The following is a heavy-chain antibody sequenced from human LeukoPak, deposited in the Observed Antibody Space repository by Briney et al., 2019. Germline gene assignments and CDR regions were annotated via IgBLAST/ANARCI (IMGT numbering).Heavy chain of an antibody. V-gene: IGHV3-23*01. Sequence: GGSLRLSCAASGFTFSSYAMSWVRQAPGKGLEWVSAISSGSGSTYYADSVKGRFTISRDNSKNTLYLQMNSLRAEDTAVYYCAKVGESGGVWKYYFDYWGQGTLVTVSS. D-gene: IGHD2-8*02. J-gene: IGHJ4*02. CDR3: AKVGESGGVWKYYFDY. CDR1: GFTFSSYA. CDR2: ISSGSGST.